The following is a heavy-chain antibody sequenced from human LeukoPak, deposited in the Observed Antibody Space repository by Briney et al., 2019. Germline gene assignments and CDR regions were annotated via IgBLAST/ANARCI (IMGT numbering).Heavy chain of an antibody. V-gene: IGHV3-48*03. CDR3: ARDDILTGYPTPFDY. CDR2: ISYSGNSI. D-gene: IGHD3-9*01. CDR1: GFTFSNYE. J-gene: IGHJ4*02. Sequence: GGSLRLSCAASGFTFSNYEMSWVRQAPGKGLEWVSYISYSGNSIYYADSVKGRFTISRDNAKNSLYLQMNSLRAEDTAVYYCARDDILTGYPTPFDYWGQGTLVTVSS.